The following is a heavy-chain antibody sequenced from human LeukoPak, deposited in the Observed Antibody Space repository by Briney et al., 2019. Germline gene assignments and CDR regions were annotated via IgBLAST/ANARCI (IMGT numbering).Heavy chain of an antibody. CDR1: GFTFSTYS. CDR3: AKGYYYDSSGYYWNRGPADY. J-gene: IGHJ4*02. D-gene: IGHD3-22*01. V-gene: IGHV3-21*01. Sequence: GGSLRLPCAASGFTFSTYSMTWVRQSPGRGLEWVSSISSSSVYIYYADSVKGRFIISRDNAKTSLYLQMTSLRAEDTAVYYCAKGYYYDSSGYYWNRGPADYWGQGTLVTVSS. CDR2: ISSSSVYI.